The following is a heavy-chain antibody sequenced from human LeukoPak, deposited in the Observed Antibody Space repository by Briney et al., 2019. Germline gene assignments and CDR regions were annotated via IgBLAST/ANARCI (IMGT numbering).Heavy chain of an antibody. CDR2: LYFGGTT. CDR3: ARGWAGATVFTRISARPHFDY. Sequence: PSETLSLTCAVYGGSFSGYYWSWIRQPPGKGLEWIGSLYFGGTTYYDPSLKSRVTISLDTSKNQFSLKLTSVTAADTAVYYCARGWAGATVFTRISARPHFDYWGQGTLVTVSS. D-gene: IGHD6-6*01. V-gene: IGHV4-34*01. CDR1: GGSFSGYY. J-gene: IGHJ4*02.